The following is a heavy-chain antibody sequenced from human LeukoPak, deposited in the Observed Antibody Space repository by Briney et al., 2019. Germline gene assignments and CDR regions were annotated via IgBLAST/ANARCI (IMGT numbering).Heavy chain of an antibody. D-gene: IGHD5-24*01. CDR3: ARHPPRESRGNAFDI. Sequence: PSETLSLTCAVYGGSFSGYYWSWIRQPPGKGLEWIGEINHSGSTNYNPSLKSRVTISVDTSKNQFSLKLSSVTAADTAVYYCARHPPRESRGNAFDIWGQGTVVAVSS. J-gene: IGHJ3*02. V-gene: IGHV4-34*01. CDR2: INHSGST. CDR1: GGSFSGYY.